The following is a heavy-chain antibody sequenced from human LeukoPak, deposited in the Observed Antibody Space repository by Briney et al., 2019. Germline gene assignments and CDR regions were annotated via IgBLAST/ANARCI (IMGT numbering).Heavy chain of an antibody. CDR1: GFTFSSYA. Sequence: PWGSLRLSCAASGFTFSSYAMHWVRQAPGKGLEYVSAISSNGGSTYYANSAKGRFTISRDNSKNTLYLQMGSLRAEDMAVYYCARDTGSYYFDYWGQGTLVTVSS. CDR3: ARDTGSYYFDY. CDR2: ISSNGGST. J-gene: IGHJ4*02. D-gene: IGHD1-26*01. V-gene: IGHV3-64*01.